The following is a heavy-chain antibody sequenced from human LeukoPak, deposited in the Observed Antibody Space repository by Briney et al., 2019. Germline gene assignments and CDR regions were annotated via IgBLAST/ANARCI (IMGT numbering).Heavy chain of an antibody. CDR1: GYAFTGFF. Sequence: ASVEVSCKTSGYAFTGFFIHWVRQAPGQGLEWMGRMRPKNGGANYSQRFQGRVTMTRDTSMNTAYLELSGLESDDTAIYYCARGGRDTSPYNWFDPWGQGTLVTVSS. V-gene: IGHV1-2*06. CDR2: MRPKNGGA. J-gene: IGHJ5*02. CDR3: ARGGRDTSPYNWFDP. D-gene: IGHD2-2*01.